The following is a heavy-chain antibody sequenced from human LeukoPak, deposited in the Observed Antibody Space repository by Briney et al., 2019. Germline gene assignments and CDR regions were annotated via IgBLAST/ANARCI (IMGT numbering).Heavy chain of an antibody. CDR2: ISSSSSYI. CDR3: ARGYSSGWTIDY. D-gene: IGHD6-19*01. Sequence: GGSLRLSCAASGFTFSSYIMNWVRQAPGKGLEWVSSISSSSSYIYYAASVKGRSTISRDNAKNSLYLQMNSLRAEDTAVYYCARGYSSGWTIDYWGQGTLVTVSS. J-gene: IGHJ4*02. CDR1: GFTFSSYI. V-gene: IGHV3-21*01.